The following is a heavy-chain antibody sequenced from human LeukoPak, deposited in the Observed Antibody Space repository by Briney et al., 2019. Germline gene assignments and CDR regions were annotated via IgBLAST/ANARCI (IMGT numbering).Heavy chain of an antibody. J-gene: IGHJ4*02. CDR1: GFTFGSYA. CDR2: IFGSGGSA. V-gene: IGHV3-23*01. D-gene: IGHD6-19*01. Sequence: GGSLRLSCAASGFTFGSYAMYWVRQAPGKGLEWVSGIFGSGGSAHYADSVKGRFTVSRDNSKNTVYLLMDSLRVEDTAIYYCAKTTTGYSSGRYPAWPIDYWGQGTLVTASS. CDR3: AKTTTGYSSGRYPAWPIDY.